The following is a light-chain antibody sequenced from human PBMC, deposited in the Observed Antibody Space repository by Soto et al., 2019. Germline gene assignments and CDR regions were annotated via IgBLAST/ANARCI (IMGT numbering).Light chain of an antibody. V-gene: IGKV1-39*01. CDR2: AAS. J-gene: IGKJ4*01. CDR1: QSISSY. CDR3: QQSYSTPLT. Sequence: DIQMTQSPSSLSASVGDRVTITCRASQSISSYLNWYQQKPRKAPKLLIYAASSLQSGVPSRFSGSGSGTDFTLTISSPQPEDFATYYCQQSYSTPLTFGGGTKV.